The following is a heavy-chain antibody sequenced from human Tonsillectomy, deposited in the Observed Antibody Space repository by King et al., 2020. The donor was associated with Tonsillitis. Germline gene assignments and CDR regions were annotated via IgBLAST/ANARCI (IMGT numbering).Heavy chain of an antibody. Sequence: HVQLQESGPGLVKPSETLSLTCTVSGGSISSYYWTWIRQPPGKGLEWIGNIYNSGYTNYNPSLKSRVTISVDTSKNQFSLKLSSVTTADTAVYYCARGNLNYYDSSGLSYFDYWGQGTLVTVSS. CDR2: IYNSGYT. CDR3: ARGNLNYYDSSGLSYFDY. D-gene: IGHD3-22*01. J-gene: IGHJ4*02. CDR1: GGSISSYY. V-gene: IGHV4-59*01.